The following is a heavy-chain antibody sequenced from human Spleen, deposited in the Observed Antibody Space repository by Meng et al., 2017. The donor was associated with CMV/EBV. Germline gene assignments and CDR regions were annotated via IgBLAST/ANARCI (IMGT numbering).Heavy chain of an antibody. J-gene: IGHJ5*02. V-gene: IGHV4-30-4*08. CDR1: GGSISSGDYY. Sequence: SETLSLTCAVSGGSISSGDYYWSWIRQPPGKGLEWIGYIYYSGSTYYNPSLKSRVTISVDTSKNQFSLKLSSVTAADTAVYYCARGARTSQVLRYFDWSGGFDPWGQGTLVTVSS. CDR3: ARGARTSQVLRYFDWSGGFDP. CDR2: IYYSGST. D-gene: IGHD3-9*01.